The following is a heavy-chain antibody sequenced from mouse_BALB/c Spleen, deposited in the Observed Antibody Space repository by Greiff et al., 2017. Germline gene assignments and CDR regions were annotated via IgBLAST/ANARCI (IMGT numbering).Heavy chain of an antibody. CDR3: ARGDSSGYWFAY. CDR2: IYPGDGDT. Sequence: QVTLKESGAELARPGASVKLSCKASGYTFTSYWMQWVKQRPGQGLEWIGAIYPGDGDTRYTQKFKGKATLTADKSSSTAYMQLSSLASEDSAVYYCARGDSSGYWFAYWGQGTLVTVSA. D-gene: IGHD3-2*01. J-gene: IGHJ3*01. V-gene: IGHV1-87*01. CDR1: GYTFTSYW.